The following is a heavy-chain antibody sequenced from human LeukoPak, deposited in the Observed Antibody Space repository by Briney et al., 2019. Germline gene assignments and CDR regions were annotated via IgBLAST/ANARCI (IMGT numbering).Heavy chain of an antibody. CDR1: GDSISGYY. J-gene: IGHJ6*02. D-gene: IGHD5-24*01. CDR3: ARALQDYYYGMDV. Sequence: SETLSLTCTVSGDSISGYYWSWIRQPPGKGLEWIGYIYYSGRTNYNPSLKSRVTISEDTSKNHFSLRLRSVTAADTAMYYCARALQDYYYGMDVWGQGTTVTVSS. V-gene: IGHV4-59*08. CDR2: IYYSGRT.